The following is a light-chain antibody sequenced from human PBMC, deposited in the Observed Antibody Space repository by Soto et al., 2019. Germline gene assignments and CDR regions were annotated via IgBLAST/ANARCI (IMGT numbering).Light chain of an antibody. CDR3: SSYTTSGTPV. CDR1: SSDVGGYNY. J-gene: IGLJ3*02. V-gene: IGLV2-14*01. CDR2: EVS. Sequence: QSALTQPASVSGSPGQSITISCTGTSSDVGGYNYLSWYQQHPGKAPKVMIYEVSNRPSGVSNRISGSKSGNTASLTISGLQAEDEADYFCSSYTTSGTPVFGGGTQLTVL.